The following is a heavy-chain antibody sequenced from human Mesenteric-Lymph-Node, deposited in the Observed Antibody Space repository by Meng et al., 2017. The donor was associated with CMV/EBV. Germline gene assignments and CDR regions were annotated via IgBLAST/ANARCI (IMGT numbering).Heavy chain of an antibody. Sequence: ASVKVSCKASGYTFTSYYMHWVRQAPGQGLEWMGIINPSGGSTSYAQKFQGRVTMTRDTSTSTVYMELSSLRSEDTAVYYCARDSPYDFWSGYYTPGNYYGMDVWGQGTTVTVSS. J-gene: IGHJ6*02. CDR2: INPSGGST. V-gene: IGHV1-46*01. CDR1: GYTFTSYY. CDR3: ARDSPYDFWSGYYTPGNYYGMDV. D-gene: IGHD3-3*01.